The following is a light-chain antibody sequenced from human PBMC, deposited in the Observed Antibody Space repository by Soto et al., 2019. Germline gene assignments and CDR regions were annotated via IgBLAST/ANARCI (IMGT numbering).Light chain of an antibody. Sequence: EIVMTQSPATLSVSPGGRATLSCRASQSFSYYVAWYQQKPGQVPRLLLYGTSTRATGIPARFSGSGSGTEFTLTISSLQSEDSALYYCQQYYNWPLSFGGGTKVDIK. CDR2: GTS. CDR3: QQYYNWPLS. J-gene: IGKJ4*01. V-gene: IGKV3-15*01. CDR1: QSFSYY.